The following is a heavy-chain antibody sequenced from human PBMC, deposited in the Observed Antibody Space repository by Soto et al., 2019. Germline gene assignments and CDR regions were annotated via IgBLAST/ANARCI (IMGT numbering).Heavy chain of an antibody. J-gene: IGHJ4*02. CDR3: ERDDGGGSYVFDY. D-gene: IGHD1-26*01. Sequence: QVQLVQSGAEVKKPGSSVKVSCKASGGTFSSYAISWVRQAPGQGLEWMGGIIPLFGTANYAQKIQGRVTINEDESTSTAYMELSSLRSEDTAVYYCERDDGGGSYVFDYWVQGTLVTVS. CDR2: IIPLFGTA. CDR1: GGTFSSYA. V-gene: IGHV1-69*01.